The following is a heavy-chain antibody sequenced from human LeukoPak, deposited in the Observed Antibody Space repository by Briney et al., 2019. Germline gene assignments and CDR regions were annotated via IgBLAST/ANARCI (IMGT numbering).Heavy chain of an antibody. J-gene: IGHJ4*02. V-gene: IGHV3-74*01. CDR1: GFTFSSYA. CDR2: INSDGSST. D-gene: IGHD5-18*01. CDR3: ARDRWGAAMVDY. Sequence: PGRSLRLSCAASGFTFSSYAMHWVRQAPGKGLVWVSRINSDGSSTSYADSVKGRFTISRDNAKNTLYLQMNSLRAEDTAVYYCARDRWGAAMVDYWGQGTLVTVSS.